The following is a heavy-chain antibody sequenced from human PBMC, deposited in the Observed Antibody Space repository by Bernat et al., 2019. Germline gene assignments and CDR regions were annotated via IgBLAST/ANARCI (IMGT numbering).Heavy chain of an antibody. J-gene: IGHJ2*01. Sequence: EVQLVESGGGLVQPGGSLRLSCAASGFTFSSYDMHWVRQATGKGLEWVSAIGTAGDTYYPGSVKGRFTISRENAKNSLYLQMNSLRAGDTAVYYCARGAGDYWYFDLWGRGTLVTASS. D-gene: IGHD7-27*01. V-gene: IGHV3-13*04. CDR3: ARGAGDYWYFDL. CDR2: IGTAGDT. CDR1: GFTFSSYD.